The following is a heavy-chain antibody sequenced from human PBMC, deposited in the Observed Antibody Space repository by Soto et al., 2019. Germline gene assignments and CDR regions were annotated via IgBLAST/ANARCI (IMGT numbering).Heavy chain of an antibody. V-gene: IGHV6-1*01. Sequence: SQTLSLTCAISGDSVSSNTASWNWIRQSPSRGLEWLGRTYFRSKWYNDYAVSVKSRIIINPDTSNNQFSLQPNSVTPGDTAVYFCAKGDNLGPKTGYAFDPWGQGIMVTVSS. CDR3: AKGDNLGPKTGYAFDP. D-gene: IGHD5-12*01. CDR1: GDSVSSNTAS. J-gene: IGHJ5*02. CDR2: TYFRSKWYN.